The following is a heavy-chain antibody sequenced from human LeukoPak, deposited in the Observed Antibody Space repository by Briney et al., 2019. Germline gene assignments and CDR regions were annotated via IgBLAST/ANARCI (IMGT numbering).Heavy chain of an antibody. V-gene: IGHV3-21*01. CDR3: ARGNVYDFWSGSSYYFDY. D-gene: IGHD3-3*01. Sequence: GGSLRLSCAASGFTFSSYSMNSVRQAPGKGLEWVSSISSSSRYIYYADSVKGRFTISRDNAKNSLYLQMNSLRAEDTAVYYCARGNVYDFWSGSSYYFDYWGQGTLVTVSS. J-gene: IGHJ4*02. CDR1: GFTFSSYS. CDR2: ISSSSRYI.